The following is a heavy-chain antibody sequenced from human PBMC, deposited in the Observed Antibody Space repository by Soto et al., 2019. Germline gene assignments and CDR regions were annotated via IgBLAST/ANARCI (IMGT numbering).Heavy chain of an antibody. CDR2: ISSSSSYI. CDR3: ARGTPRSSILNGPDI. CDR1: GFTFSSYS. Sequence: GGSLRLSCAASGFTFSSYSMSWVRQAPGKGLEWVSSISSSSSYIYYADSVKGRFTISRDNAKNSLYLQMNSLRAEDTAVYYCARGTPRSSILNGPDIWGQGTMVTVSS. J-gene: IGHJ3*02. V-gene: IGHV3-21*04. D-gene: IGHD3-9*01.